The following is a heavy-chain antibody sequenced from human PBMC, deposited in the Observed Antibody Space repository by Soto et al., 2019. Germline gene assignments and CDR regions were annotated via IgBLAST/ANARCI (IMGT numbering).Heavy chain of an antibody. CDR2: IWYDGSNK. CDR3: AREPKGYCSGSSCWGGDY. D-gene: IGHD2-15*01. CDR1: GFTFSSYG. V-gene: IGHV3-33*01. Sequence: QVQLVESGGGVVQPGRSLRLSCAASGFTFSSYGMHWVRQAPGKGLEWVAVIWYDGSNKYYADSVKGRFTISRDNSKNTLYLQMNSLRAENTAVYYCAREPKGYCSGSSCWGGDYWGQGTLVTVSS. J-gene: IGHJ4*02.